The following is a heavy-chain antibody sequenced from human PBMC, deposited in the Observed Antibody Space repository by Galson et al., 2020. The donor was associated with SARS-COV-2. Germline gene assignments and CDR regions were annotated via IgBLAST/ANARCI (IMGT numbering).Heavy chain of an antibody. D-gene: IGHD2-2*01. V-gene: IGHV4-31*03. CDR2: IYYSGST. Sequence: SETLSLTCTVSGGSISSGGYYWSWIRQHPGKGLEWIGYIYYSGSTYYNPSLKSRVTISVDTSKNQFSLKLSSVTAADTAVYYCAREGRYCSSTSCADDAFDIWGKGTMVTVSS. CDR3: AREGRYCSSTSCADDAFDI. J-gene: IGHJ3*02. CDR1: GGSISSGGYY.